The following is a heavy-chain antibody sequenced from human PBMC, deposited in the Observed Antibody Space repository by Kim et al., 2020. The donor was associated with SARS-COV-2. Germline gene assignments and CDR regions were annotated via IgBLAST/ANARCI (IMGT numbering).Heavy chain of an antibody. V-gene: IGHV3-23*03. J-gene: IGHJ4*02. CDR1: GFTFSSYA. D-gene: IGHD2-15*01. CDR3: AKAIYTPLDCSGGSCYGPWDY. Sequence: GGSLRLSCAASGFTFSSYAMSWVRQAPGKGLEWVSGIYSGGSSTYYADSVKGRFTISRDNSTNTLYLQMNSRRAEDTAVYYCAKAIYTPLDCSGGSCYGPWDYWGQGTLVTVSS. CDR2: IYSGGSST.